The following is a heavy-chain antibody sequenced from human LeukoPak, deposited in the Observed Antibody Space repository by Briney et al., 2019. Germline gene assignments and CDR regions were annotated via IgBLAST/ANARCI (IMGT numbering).Heavy chain of an antibody. Sequence: GGTLRLSCAASGFTFSSYDMSWVRQAPGKGLEWVSSISSSSSYIYYADSVKGRFTISRDNAKNSLYLQMNSLRAEDTAVYYCARDGPPGSTVTGGYWGQGTLVTVSS. CDR3: ARDGPPGSTVTGGY. D-gene: IGHD4-17*01. CDR2: ISSSSSYI. J-gene: IGHJ4*02. V-gene: IGHV3-21*01. CDR1: GFTFSSYD.